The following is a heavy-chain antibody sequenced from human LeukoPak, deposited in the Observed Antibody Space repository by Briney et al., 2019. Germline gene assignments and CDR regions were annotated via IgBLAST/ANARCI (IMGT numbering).Heavy chain of an antibody. CDR2: ISSNGGST. V-gene: IGHV3-64D*06. CDR3: VKSILVVAGAFDY. D-gene: IGHD6-19*01. CDR1: GFTFSSYA. J-gene: IGHJ4*02. Sequence: PGGSLRLSCSASGFTFSSYAMHWVRQAPGKGLEYVSAISSNGGSTYYADSVKGRFTISRDNSKNTLYLQMSSLRAEDTAVYYCVKSILVVAGAFDYWGRGTLVTVSS.